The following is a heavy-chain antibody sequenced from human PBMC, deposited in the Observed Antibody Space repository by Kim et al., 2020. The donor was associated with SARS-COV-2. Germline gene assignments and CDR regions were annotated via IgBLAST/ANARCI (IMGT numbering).Heavy chain of an antibody. CDR2: IWYDGSNK. Sequence: GGSLRLSCAASGFTFSSYAMHWVRQAPGKGLEWVAVIWYDGSNKYYADSVKGRFTISRDNSKNTLYLQMNSLRAEDTAVYYCAKDPGLRYGAGIDYWGQGTLVTVSS. J-gene: IGHJ4*02. V-gene: IGHV3-33*06. CDR3: AKDPGLRYGAGIDY. CDR1: GFTFSSYA. D-gene: IGHD5-12*01.